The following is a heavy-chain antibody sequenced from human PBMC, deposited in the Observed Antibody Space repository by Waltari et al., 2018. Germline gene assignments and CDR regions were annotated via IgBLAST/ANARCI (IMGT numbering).Heavy chain of an antibody. CDR1: GGTFSSYA. Sequence: QVQLVQSGAEVKKPGSSVKVSCKASGGTFSSYAISWVRQAPGQGLEWMGRIIPICGTANYAQKFQGRVTITADKSTSTAYMELSSLRSEDTAVYYCATSRTAALRWFDPWGQGTLVTVSS. CDR3: ATSRTAALRWFDP. D-gene: IGHD6-25*01. J-gene: IGHJ5*02. V-gene: IGHV1-69*13. CDR2: IIPICGTA.